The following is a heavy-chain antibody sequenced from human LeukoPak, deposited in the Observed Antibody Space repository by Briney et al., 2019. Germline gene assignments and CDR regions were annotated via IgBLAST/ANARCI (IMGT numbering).Heavy chain of an antibody. CDR2: TQSGGST. D-gene: IGHD7-27*01. CDR3: ARGSGSD. CDR1: GFTVTSSY. V-gene: IGHV3-53*01. J-gene: IGHJ4*02. Sequence: GGSLRLSCAASGFTVTSSYMSWVRQAPGKGLEWVSVTQSGGSTYYADSVKGRFSVSRDNSKNTLCLQMSSLRAEDTAVYYCARGSGSDWGQGTLVTVSS.